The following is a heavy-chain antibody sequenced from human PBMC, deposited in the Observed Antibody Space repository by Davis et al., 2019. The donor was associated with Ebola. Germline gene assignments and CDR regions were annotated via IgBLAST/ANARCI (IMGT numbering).Heavy chain of an antibody. V-gene: IGHV4-39*07. J-gene: IGHJ5*02. CDR3: ARGEGYYDSSGPGDWFDP. CDR1: GGSISSSSYY. Sequence: PSETLSLTCTVSGGSISSSSYYWSWIRQPPGKGLEWIGEINHSGSTNYNPSLKSRVTISVDTSKNQFSLKLSSVTAADTAVYYCARGEGYYDSSGPGDWFDPWGQGTLVTVSS. CDR2: INHSGST. D-gene: IGHD3-22*01.